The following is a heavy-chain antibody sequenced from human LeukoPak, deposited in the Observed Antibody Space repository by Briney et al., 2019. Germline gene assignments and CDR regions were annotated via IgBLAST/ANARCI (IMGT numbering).Heavy chain of an antibody. CDR1: GGSISSSSYY. CDR2: IYYSGST. Sequence: PSETLSLTCTVSGGSISSSSYYWGWIRQPPGKGLEWIGSIYYSGSTYYNPSLKSRVTISVDTSKNQFSLKLSSVTAADTAVYYCARLPPQGYYYGMDVWGQGTTVTVSS. J-gene: IGHJ6*02. V-gene: IGHV4-39*01. CDR3: ARLPPQGYYYGMDV.